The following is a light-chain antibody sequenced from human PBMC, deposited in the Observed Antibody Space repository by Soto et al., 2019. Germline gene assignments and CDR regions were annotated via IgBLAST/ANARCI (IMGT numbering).Light chain of an antibody. V-gene: IGKV3-15*01. CDR3: QQYSKWPT. J-gene: IGKJ4*02. Sequence: ELVMTQSPATLSVSPGERDTLSCRASQSVSANLAWYQHKPGQAPXXLIYGASTRATGIPARFSGSGTGTEFTLTISSLQSEDSAVYYCQQYSKWPTFGRGTKGEIK. CDR2: GAS. CDR1: QSVSAN.